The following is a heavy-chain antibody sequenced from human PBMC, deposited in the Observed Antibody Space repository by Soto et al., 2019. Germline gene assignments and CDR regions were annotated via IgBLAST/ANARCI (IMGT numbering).Heavy chain of an antibody. D-gene: IGHD5-18*01. CDR1: GFTFSNYA. CDR2: ISGSGGST. V-gene: IGHV3-23*01. Sequence: GGSLRLSCAASGFTFSNYAMHWVRQAPGKGLEWVSAISGSGGSTYYADSVKGRFTISRDNSKNTLYLQMNSLRAEDTAVYYCAKVQAKLWGPFDYWGQGTLVTVSS. CDR3: AKVQAKLWGPFDY. J-gene: IGHJ4*02.